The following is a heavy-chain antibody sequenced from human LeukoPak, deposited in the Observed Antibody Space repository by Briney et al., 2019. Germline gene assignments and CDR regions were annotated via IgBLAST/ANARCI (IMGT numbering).Heavy chain of an antibody. J-gene: IGHJ6*02. Sequence: SETLSLTCTVSGGSIRRADYYWGWIRQPPGKGLEWIGYIYYSGSTNYNPSLKSRVTISVDTSKNQFSLKLSSVTAADTAVYYCASLAGGDGYRFYYGMDVWGQGTTVTVSS. D-gene: IGHD5-24*01. CDR2: IYYSGST. CDR3: ASLAGGDGYRFYYGMDV. CDR1: GGSIRRADYY. V-gene: IGHV4-61*08.